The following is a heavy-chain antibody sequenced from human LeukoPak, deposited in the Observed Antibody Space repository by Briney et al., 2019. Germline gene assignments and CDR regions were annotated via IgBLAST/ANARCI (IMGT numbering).Heavy chain of an antibody. Sequence: SETLSLTCTVSGVSISSGDYYWSWIRQPPGKGLEWIGYIYYSGSTYYNPSLKSRVTISVDTSKDQFSLKLSSVTAADTAVYYCARDGVTRWFDPWGQGTPVTVSS. V-gene: IGHV4-30-4*01. CDR3: ARDGVTRWFDP. CDR1: GVSISSGDYY. CDR2: IYYSGST. D-gene: IGHD4-17*01. J-gene: IGHJ5*02.